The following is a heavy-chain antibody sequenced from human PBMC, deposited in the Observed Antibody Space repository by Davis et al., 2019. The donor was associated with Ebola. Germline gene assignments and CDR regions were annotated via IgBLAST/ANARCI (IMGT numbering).Heavy chain of an antibody. J-gene: IGHJ4*02. CDR3: ARVEGPGYFDY. CDR1: GYTFTSYY. V-gene: IGHV1-46*01. Sequence: ASVKVSCKASGYTFTSYYMHWVRQAPGQGLEWMGIINPSGGSTSYAQKFQGRVTITADESTSTAYMELSSLRSEDTAVYYCARVEGPGYFDYWGQGTLVTVSS. D-gene: IGHD3-3*01. CDR2: INPSGGST.